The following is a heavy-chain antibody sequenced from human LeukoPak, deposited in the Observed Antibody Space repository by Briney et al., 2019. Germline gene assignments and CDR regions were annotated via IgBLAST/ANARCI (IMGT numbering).Heavy chain of an antibody. J-gene: IGHJ4*02. CDR1: GFTLSSYG. CDR2: IRYDGSNK. Sequence: HTGGSLRLSCAASGFTLSSYGMHWVRQAPGKGLEWVAFIRYDGSNKYYADSVKGRFTISRDNSKNTLYLQMNSLRAEDTAVYYCAKRQTTVTTLIDYWGQGTLVTVSS. CDR3: AKRQTTVTTLIDY. D-gene: IGHD4-17*01. V-gene: IGHV3-30*02.